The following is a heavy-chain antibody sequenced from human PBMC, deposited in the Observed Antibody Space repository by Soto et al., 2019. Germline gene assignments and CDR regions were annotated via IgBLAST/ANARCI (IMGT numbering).Heavy chain of an antibody. CDR2: ISGSGGST. V-gene: IGHV3-23*01. CDR3: AKDLFDCSSTSCYSYYYYGMDV. Sequence: PGGSLRLSCTASRFTFSSYAMSWVRQAPGKGLEWVSAISGSGGSTYYADPVKGRFTISRDNPKNTLYLQMNSLRAEDTAVYYCAKDLFDCSSTSCYSYYYYGMDVWGQGTTVTVSS. D-gene: IGHD2-2*02. J-gene: IGHJ6*02. CDR1: RFTFSSYA.